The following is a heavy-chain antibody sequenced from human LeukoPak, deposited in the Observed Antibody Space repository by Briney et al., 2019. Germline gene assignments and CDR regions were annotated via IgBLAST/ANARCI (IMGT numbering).Heavy chain of an antibody. CDR3: AKGIIVAPGKVYFDY. Sequence: GGSLRLSCAASGFTFSSFAMSWVRQAPGKGLEWVSTIRASGANTYYADSVKGRFTISRDNSKNTLYLQMNSLRAEDTAVYYCAKGIIVAPGKVYFDYWGQGTLATVSS. D-gene: IGHD6-13*01. V-gene: IGHV3-23*01. CDR2: IRASGANT. CDR1: GFTFSSFA. J-gene: IGHJ4*02.